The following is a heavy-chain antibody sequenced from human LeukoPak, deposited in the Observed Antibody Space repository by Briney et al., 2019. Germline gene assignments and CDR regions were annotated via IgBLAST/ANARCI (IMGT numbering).Heavy chain of an antibody. CDR2: IYYSGST. J-gene: IGHJ4*02. CDR3: ARDSSNGYEYFDY. CDR1: GGSISSYY. V-gene: IGHV4-59*01. D-gene: IGHD5-12*01. Sequence: SETPSLTCTVSGGSISSYYWSWIRQPPGKGLEWIGYIYYSGSTKYNPSLKSRVTMSVDTSKNQFSLKLNSVTSADTAVYYCARDSSNGYEYFDYWGQGTLVTVSS.